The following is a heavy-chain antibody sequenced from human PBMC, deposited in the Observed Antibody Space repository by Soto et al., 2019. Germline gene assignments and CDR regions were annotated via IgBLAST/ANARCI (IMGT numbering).Heavy chain of an antibody. V-gene: IGHV6-1*01. CDR2: TYYRSKWYN. D-gene: IGHD6-13*01. CDR1: GDSVSSNSAA. CDR3: ARDRASSSWYSEYYYGMDV. Sequence: SQTLSLTCAISGDSVSSNSAAWNWIRQSPSRGLEWLGRTYYRSKWYNDYAVSVKSRITINPDTSKNQFSLQLNSVTPEDTAVYYCARDRASSSWYSEYYYGMDVRGQGTTVTVSS. J-gene: IGHJ6*02.